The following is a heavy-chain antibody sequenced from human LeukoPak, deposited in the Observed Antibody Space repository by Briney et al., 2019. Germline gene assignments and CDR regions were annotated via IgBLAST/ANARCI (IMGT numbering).Heavy chain of an antibody. CDR2: IIPIFGTA. J-gene: IGHJ4*02. V-gene: IGHV1-69*13. CDR1: GGTFSSYA. D-gene: IGHD6-13*01. Sequence: SVKVSCKASGGTFSSYAISWVRQAPGQGLEWMGGIIPIFGTANYAQKFQGRVTITADESTSTAYMELSSLRSEDTAVYYCARDGQQLAYGMDYWGQGTLVTVSS. CDR3: ARDGQQLAYGMDY.